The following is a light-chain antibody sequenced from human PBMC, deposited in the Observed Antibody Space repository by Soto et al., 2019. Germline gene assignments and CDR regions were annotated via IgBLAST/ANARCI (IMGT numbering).Light chain of an antibody. CDR3: QQSFSTPQT. CDR2: AAS. CDR1: QSIRNY. J-gene: IGKJ1*01. V-gene: IGKV1-39*01. Sequence: DIQMAQSPSSLSVSVGDRVTITCRTSQSIRNYLNWYQQKAGDAPKLLIYAASTLQPGVTSRFSGSGSGTDFTLTISSLQPEDFATYYCQQSFSTPQTFGPGTKVEIK.